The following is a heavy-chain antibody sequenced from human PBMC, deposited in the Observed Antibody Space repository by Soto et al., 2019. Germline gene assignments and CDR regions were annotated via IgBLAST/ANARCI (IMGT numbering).Heavy chain of an antibody. CDR3: AKDMSGSPFFDI. CDR2: VTPSGDIT. CDR1: GFTFSSYA. V-gene: IGHV3-23*01. J-gene: IGHJ3*02. D-gene: IGHD5-12*01. Sequence: GSLRLSCAASGFTFSSYAMSWVRQPPGQGLEWVSYVTPSGDITVYADSVKGRFTISRDNSKNTLHLQMSSLRAEDTAVYYCAKDMSGSPFFDIWGQGTMVTVSS.